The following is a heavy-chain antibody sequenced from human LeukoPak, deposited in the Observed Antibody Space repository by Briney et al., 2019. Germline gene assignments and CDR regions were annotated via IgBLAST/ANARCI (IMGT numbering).Heavy chain of an antibody. V-gene: IGHV4-34*01. Sequence: SETLSLTCAVYGGSFSGYYWSWIRQPPGKGLEWIGEINHSGSTNYNPSLKSRVTISVDTSKNQFSLKLSSVTAADTAVYYCAREDDYTIDYWGQGTLVTVSS. CDR1: GGSFSGYY. CDR3: AREDDYTIDY. J-gene: IGHJ4*02. CDR2: INHSGST. D-gene: IGHD4-11*01.